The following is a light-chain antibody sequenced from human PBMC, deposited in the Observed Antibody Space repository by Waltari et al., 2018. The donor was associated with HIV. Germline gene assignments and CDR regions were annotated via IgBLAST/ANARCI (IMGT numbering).Light chain of an antibody. J-gene: IGLJ1*01. V-gene: IGLV2-14*03. CDR1: ASYIRLYNY. CDR3: ASYTVNSTGV. Sequence: QSDLSQPPSVSASPGPSVAISSSGSASYIRLYNYVSWYQQHPHKTPILILFDVNNRPSGISDRFSGSKSGTTASLTISTVETDDEADYYCASYTVNSTGVFGSGTKLTVL. CDR2: DVN.